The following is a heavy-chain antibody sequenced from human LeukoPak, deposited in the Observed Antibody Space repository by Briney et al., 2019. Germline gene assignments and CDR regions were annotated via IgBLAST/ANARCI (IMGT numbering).Heavy chain of an antibody. CDR2: MSGSGYYT. J-gene: IGHJ6*03. V-gene: IGHV3-23*01. D-gene: IGHD3-3*01. Sequence: GGSLRLSCAASGFAFSNFAMSWVRQAPGKGLEWVSAMSGSGYYTYYVESVKGRFTISRDNSKNALYLHMNSLRADDTAVYYCAKMEGQRLYDYCMDVWGRGTTVTVSS. CDR1: GFAFSNFA. CDR3: AKMEGQRLYDYCMDV.